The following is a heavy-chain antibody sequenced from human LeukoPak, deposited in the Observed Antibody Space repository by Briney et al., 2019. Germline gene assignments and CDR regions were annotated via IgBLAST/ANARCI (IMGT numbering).Heavy chain of an antibody. CDR2: IYYSGST. CDR3: ARRGSSLWDAFDI. D-gene: IGHD6-6*01. V-gene: IGHV4-59*01. Sequence: PGGSLRLSCAASGFTFDHYGMSWVRQAPGKGLEWIGYIYYSGSTNYNPSLKSRVTISVDTSKNQFSLKLSSVTAADTAVYYCARRGSSLWDAFDIWGQGTMVTVSS. CDR1: GFTFDHYG. J-gene: IGHJ3*02.